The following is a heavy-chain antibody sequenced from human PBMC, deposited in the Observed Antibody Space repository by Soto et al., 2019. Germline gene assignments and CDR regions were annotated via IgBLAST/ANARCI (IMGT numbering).Heavy chain of an antibody. D-gene: IGHD2-2*02. J-gene: IGHJ6*02. CDR1: GFTFSTYS. Sequence: GGSLRLPCVGSGFTFSTYSINGVRQAPGKGLEWVSSISSRSDIYYADSVKGRFTISRDNAKNSVSLQMNSLRAEDTAVYYCAREYTAWPLAYGLDVWGQGTTVTVSS. CDR3: AREYTAWPLAYGLDV. V-gene: IGHV3-21*01. CDR2: ISSRSDI.